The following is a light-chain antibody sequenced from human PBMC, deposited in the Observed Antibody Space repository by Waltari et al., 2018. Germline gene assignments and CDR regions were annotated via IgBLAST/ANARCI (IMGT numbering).Light chain of an antibody. Sequence: SYELTQPPSVSVSPGQTASITCSGDNLGNKYACWYQQKAGQSPVLVIYQDTKRPSGIPERFSGSNSGNTVTLTISGTQAMDEADYYCQTWDSGTEVFGTGTKDTVL. CDR1: NLGNKY. J-gene: IGLJ1*01. V-gene: IGLV3-1*01. CDR3: QTWDSGTEV. CDR2: QDT.